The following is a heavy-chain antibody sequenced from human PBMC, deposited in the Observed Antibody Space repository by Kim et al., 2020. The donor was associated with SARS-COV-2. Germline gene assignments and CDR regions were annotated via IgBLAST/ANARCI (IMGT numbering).Heavy chain of an antibody. V-gene: IGHV4-34*01. J-gene: IGHJ4*02. Sequence: YNPSLKSRVTISVDTSKNLFSLKLSSVTAADTVVYYCATKNFWSGYWGDFWGQGTLVTVSS. CDR3: ATKNFWSGYWGDF. D-gene: IGHD3-3*01.